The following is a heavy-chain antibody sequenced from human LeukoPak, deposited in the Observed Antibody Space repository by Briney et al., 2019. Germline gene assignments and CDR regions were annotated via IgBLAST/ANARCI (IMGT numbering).Heavy chain of an antibody. CDR3: AKVFCGGGSSYTLTY. J-gene: IGHJ1*01. CDR2: IRYDGSNK. CDR1: GFTFSSYG. V-gene: IGHV3-30*02. D-gene: IGHD2-15*01. Sequence: QPGGSLRLSCAASGFTFSSYGMHWVRQAPGKGLEWVAFIRYDGSNKYYADSVKGRFTISRDNSKNTLYLQMNSLRADDTAVYYCAKVFCGGGSSYTLTYWGQGALVTVS.